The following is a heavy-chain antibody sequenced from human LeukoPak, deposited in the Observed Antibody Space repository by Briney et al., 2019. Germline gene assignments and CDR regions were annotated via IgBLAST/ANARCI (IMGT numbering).Heavy chain of an antibody. D-gene: IGHD2-2*01. V-gene: IGHV1-69*13. CDR2: IIPIFGTA. Sequence: RASVKVSCKASGGTFSSYAISWVRQAPGQGLEWMGGIIPIFGTANYAQKFQGRVTITADESTSTAYMELSSLRSEDTAVYYCAREVGCSSTSCYPSYYFDYWGQGTLVTVSS. J-gene: IGHJ4*02. CDR3: AREVGCSSTSCYPSYYFDY. CDR1: GGTFSSYA.